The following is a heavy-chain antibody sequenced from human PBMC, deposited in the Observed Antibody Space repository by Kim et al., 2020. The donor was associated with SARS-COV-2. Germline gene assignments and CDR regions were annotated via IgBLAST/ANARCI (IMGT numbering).Heavy chain of an antibody. CDR2: IYYSGST. Sequence: SETLSLTCTVSGGSVSSGSYYWSWIRQPPGKGLEWIGYIYYSGSTNYNPSLKSRVTISVDTSKNQFSLKLSSVTDADTAVYYCARDSRMLVRYYGMDVWGQGTTVTVSS. CDR3: ARDSRMLVRYYGMDV. J-gene: IGHJ6*02. V-gene: IGHV4-61*01. CDR1: GGSVSSGSYY. D-gene: IGHD6-13*01.